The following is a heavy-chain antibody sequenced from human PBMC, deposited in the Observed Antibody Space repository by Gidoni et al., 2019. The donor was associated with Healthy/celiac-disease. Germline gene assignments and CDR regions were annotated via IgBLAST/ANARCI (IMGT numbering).Heavy chain of an antibody. CDR1: GGSISSSSYY. D-gene: IGHD6-19*01. J-gene: IGHJ4*02. CDR2: IYYSGST. V-gene: IGHV4-39*01. Sequence: QLQLQESGPGLVKPSETLSLTCTVSGGSISSSSYYWGWIRQPPGKGLEWIGSIYYSGSTYYNPSLKSRVTISVDTSKNQFSLKLSSVTAADTAVYYCARLMTHPYSSGWYIANVDYWGQGTLVTVSS. CDR3: ARLMTHPYSSGWYIANVDY.